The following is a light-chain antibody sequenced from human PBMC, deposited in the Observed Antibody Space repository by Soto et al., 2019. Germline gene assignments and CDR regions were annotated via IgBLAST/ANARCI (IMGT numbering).Light chain of an antibody. CDR2: GVS. Sequence: EIVLTQSPGTLSLSPGERATVSCRASQSLRSTYLAWYQQKPGQAPRLLIFGVSNRATDIPDRFSSSGSGTDFTLTISRLEPEDFAVYYCQQYTGSPWTFGQGTKVDIK. CDR3: QQYTGSPWT. V-gene: IGKV3-20*01. CDR1: QSLRSTY. J-gene: IGKJ1*01.